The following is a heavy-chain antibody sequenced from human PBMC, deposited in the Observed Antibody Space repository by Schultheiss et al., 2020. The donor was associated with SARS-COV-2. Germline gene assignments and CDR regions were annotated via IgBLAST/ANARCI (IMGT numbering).Heavy chain of an antibody. J-gene: IGHJ5*02. D-gene: IGHD3-10*01. V-gene: IGHV4-61*02. CDR3: AREWLGYYGSGSYYSSFENWFDP. CDR1: GGSISSSNW. Sequence: SETLSLTCAVSGGSISSSNWWSWIRQPAGKGLEWIGRIYTSGSTNYNPSLKSRVTISVDTSKNQFSLKLSSVTAADTAVYYCAREWLGYYGSGSYYSSFENWFDPWGQGTLVTVSS. CDR2: IYTSGST.